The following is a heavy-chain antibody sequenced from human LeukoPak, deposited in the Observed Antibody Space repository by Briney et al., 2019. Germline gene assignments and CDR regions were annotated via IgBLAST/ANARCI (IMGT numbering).Heavy chain of an antibody. CDR1: GGSISSGGYY. D-gene: IGHD3-3*01. CDR2: IYHSGST. CDR3: ARSHTIFGVVPYYYYYMDV. Sequence: SQTLSLTCTVSGGSISSGGYYWSWIRQPPGKGLEWIGYIYHSGSTYYNPSLKSRVTISVDRSKNQFSLKLSSVTAADTAVYYCARSHTIFGVVPYYYYYMDVWGKGTTVTVSS. V-gene: IGHV4-30-2*01. J-gene: IGHJ6*03.